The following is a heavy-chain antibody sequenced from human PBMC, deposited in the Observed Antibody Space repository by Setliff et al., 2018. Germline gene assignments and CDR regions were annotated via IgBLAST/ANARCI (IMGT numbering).Heavy chain of an antibody. CDR1: GFTFNNAW. CDR2: ITSSSSSI. Sequence: PGGSLRLSFAASGFTFNNAWMGWFRQAPGKGLEWVASITSSSSSIYYADTVKGRFTISRGNSRNTLFLEMNSLRAEDTAVYYCAKDGDNYNECGDYYHGFDYWGQGAQVTVSS. V-gene: IGHV3-21*04. D-gene: IGHD3-22*01. CDR3: AKDGDNYNECGDYYHGFDY. J-gene: IGHJ4*02.